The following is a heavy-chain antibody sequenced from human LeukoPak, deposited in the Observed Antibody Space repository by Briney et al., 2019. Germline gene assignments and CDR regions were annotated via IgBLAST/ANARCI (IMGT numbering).Heavy chain of an antibody. D-gene: IGHD3-22*01. CDR1: GYTFTGYY. J-gene: IGHJ4*02. V-gene: IGHV1-2*02. Sequence: ASVKVSCKASGYTFTGYYMHWVRQAPGQGLEWMGWINPNSGGTNYAQKFQGRVTMTRDTSISTAHMELSRLRSDDTAVYYCARDGPDYYDSSGYLPYFDYWGQGTLVTVSS. CDR2: INPNSGGT. CDR3: ARDGPDYYDSSGYLPYFDY.